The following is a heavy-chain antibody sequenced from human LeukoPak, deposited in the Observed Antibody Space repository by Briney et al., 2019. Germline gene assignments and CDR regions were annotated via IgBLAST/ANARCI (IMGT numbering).Heavy chain of an antibody. V-gene: IGHV4-34*01. CDR1: GGSFSGYY. Sequence: SETLSLTCAVYGGSFSGYYWSWIRQPPGKGLEWIGEINHSGSTNYNPSLKSRVTISVDTSKNQFSLKLSSVTAADTAVYYCARGPGQWLVLDYWGQGTLVTVSP. CDR3: ARGPGQWLVLDY. D-gene: IGHD6-19*01. CDR2: INHSGST. J-gene: IGHJ4*02.